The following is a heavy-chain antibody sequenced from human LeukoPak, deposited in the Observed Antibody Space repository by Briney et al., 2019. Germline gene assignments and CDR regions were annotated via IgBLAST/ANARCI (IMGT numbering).Heavy chain of an antibody. V-gene: IGHV1-18*01. CDR3: AREHYYDSSGYYYGY. Sequence: ASVKVSCKASGYTFTSYGISWVRQAPGQGLEWMGWISAYNGNTNYAQKLQGRVTMTADTSTSTAYMKLSSLRSEDTAVYYCAREHYYDSSGYYYGYWGQGTLVTVSS. CDR2: ISAYNGNT. CDR1: GYTFTSYG. D-gene: IGHD3-22*01. J-gene: IGHJ4*02.